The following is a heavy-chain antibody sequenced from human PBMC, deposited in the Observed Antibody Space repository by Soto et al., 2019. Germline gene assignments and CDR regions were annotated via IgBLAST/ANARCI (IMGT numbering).Heavy chain of an antibody. V-gene: IGHV1-69*02. CDR2: IIPIFDMT. Sequence: QVQLVQSGTEVKKPGSSVTVSCKASGGPYSKYSISWVRQAPGQGLEWMGRIIPIFDMTNYAQKFQGRVTISADNSMSIVYPHITTLRFVETPAHCCARSLLADHYDSDDFDSWGQGTLVSVSS. D-gene: IGHD3-22*01. CDR1: GGPYSKYS. J-gene: IGHJ4*02. CDR3: ARSLLADHYDSDDFDS.